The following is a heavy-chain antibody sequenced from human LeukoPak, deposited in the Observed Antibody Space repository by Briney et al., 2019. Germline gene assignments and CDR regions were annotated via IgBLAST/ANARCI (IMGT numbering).Heavy chain of an antibody. CDR1: GSTFSSYG. V-gene: IGHV3-30*02. Sequence: GGSLRLSCAASGSTFSSYGMHWVRQAPGKGLEWVAFIRYDGSNKCYADSVKGRFTISRDNSKNTLYLQMNSLRAEDTAVYYCAKDLFATTFYFDYWGQGTLVTVSS. J-gene: IGHJ4*02. CDR3: AKDLFATTFYFDY. D-gene: IGHD1-14*01. CDR2: IRYDGSNK.